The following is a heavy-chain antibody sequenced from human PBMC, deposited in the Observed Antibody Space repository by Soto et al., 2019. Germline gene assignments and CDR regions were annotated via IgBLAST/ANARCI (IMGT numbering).Heavy chain of an antibody. CDR2: IWYDGSNK. J-gene: IGHJ4*02. CDR3: AYGSGSFRNPDY. V-gene: IGHV3-33*01. Sequence: VAVIWYDGSNKYYADSVKGRFTISRDNSKNTLYLQMNSVTVEDTAVYFCAYGSGSFRNPDYWGQGTLVTVSS. D-gene: IGHD3-10*01.